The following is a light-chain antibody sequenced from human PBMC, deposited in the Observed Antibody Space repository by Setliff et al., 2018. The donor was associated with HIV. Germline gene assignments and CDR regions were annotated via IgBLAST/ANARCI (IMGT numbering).Light chain of an antibody. V-gene: IGLV2-14*01. CDR3: SSYTRSSTLV. CDR1: SSDVGGYNY. Sequence: QSALTQPPSASGTPGQRVTISCSGSSSDVGGYNYVSWYQHHPGKAPKLMIYEVSNRPSGVSNRFSGSKSGNTASLTISGLQAEDEADYYCSSYTRSSTLVFGGGTKVTVL. CDR2: EVS. J-gene: IGLJ3*02.